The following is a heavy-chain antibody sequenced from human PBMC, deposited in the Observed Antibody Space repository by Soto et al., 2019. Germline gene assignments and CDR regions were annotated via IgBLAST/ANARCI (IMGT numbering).Heavy chain of an antibody. CDR1: GFTFSSYA. CDR2: ISSSSSYI. Sequence: GGSLRLSCAASGFTFSSYAMSWVRQAPGKGLEWVSSISSSSSYIYYADSVKGRFTISRDNAKNSLYLQMNSLRAEDTAVYYSASIDIVLMVYANDAFDIWGQGTMVTVSS. V-gene: IGHV3-21*01. CDR3: ASIDIVLMVYANDAFDI. D-gene: IGHD2-8*01. J-gene: IGHJ3*02.